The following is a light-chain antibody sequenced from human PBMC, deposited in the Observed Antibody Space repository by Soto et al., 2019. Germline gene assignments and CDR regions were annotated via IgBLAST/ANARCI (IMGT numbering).Light chain of an antibody. CDR1: QSVVYRDGIAY. Sequence: DVVMTQSPLSLPVTLGQSASISCRSSQSVVYRDGIAYLSWLQQRPGQSPRRLIYKASKRDTVVTERFGGSESGTGFTQANSMVEAEDVGVYYRSQGIHWPPTFGRGTKVEF. J-gene: IGKJ1*01. CDR2: KAS. V-gene: IGKV2-30*01. CDR3: SQGIHWPPT.